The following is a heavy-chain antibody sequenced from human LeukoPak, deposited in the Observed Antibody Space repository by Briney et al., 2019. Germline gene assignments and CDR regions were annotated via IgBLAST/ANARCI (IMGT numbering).Heavy chain of an antibody. CDR1: GFTFSSYA. D-gene: IGHD4-23*01. Sequence: GGSLRHSCAASGFTFSSYAMSWVRQAPGKGLEWVSAISGSGGSTYYADSVKGRFTISRDNAKNSLYLHMNSLRAEDTAVYYCARDYGGSSPFDYWGQGTLVTVSS. J-gene: IGHJ4*02. CDR2: ISGSGGST. V-gene: IGHV3-23*01. CDR3: ARDYGGSSPFDY.